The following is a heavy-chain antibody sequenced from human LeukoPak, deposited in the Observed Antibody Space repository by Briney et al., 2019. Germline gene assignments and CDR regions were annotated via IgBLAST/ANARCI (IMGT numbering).Heavy chain of an antibody. CDR3: AKATVYYYDSSGYPGYYFDY. Sequence: GGSLRLSCAASGFTFRSHAMSWVRQAPGQGLEWVSAISGSGGSKYYADSVKGRFTISRDNSKNTLYLQMNSLRAEDTAVYYCAKATVYYYDSSGYPGYYFDYWGQGTLVTVSS. V-gene: IGHV3-23*01. D-gene: IGHD3-22*01. CDR2: ISGSGGSK. J-gene: IGHJ4*02. CDR1: GFTFRSHA.